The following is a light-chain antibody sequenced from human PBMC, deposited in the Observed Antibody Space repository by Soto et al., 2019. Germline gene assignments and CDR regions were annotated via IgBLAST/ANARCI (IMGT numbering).Light chain of an antibody. Sequence: DLQMTQSPSSLSASLGDRVTITCQASQGIRNYLNWYQQKPGKAPKLLIYDASTLETGVPSRFSGSGSGTYFTFTISSLQPEDIATYYCQQYDNLLTFGGGTKVEIK. CDR2: DAS. CDR3: QQYDNLLT. V-gene: IGKV1-33*01. J-gene: IGKJ4*01. CDR1: QGIRNY.